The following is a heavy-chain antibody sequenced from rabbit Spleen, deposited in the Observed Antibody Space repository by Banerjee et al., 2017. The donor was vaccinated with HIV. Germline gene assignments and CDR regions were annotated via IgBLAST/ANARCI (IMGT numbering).Heavy chain of an antibody. CDR2: IASGSSGDI. CDR1: GFSFSSRYY. Sequence: QSLEESGGDLVKPGASLTLTCTASGFSFSSRYYMCWVRQAPGKGLEWIACIASGSSGDIYYASWAKGRFTISKTSSTTVTLQMTSLTAADTATYFCARETWGSTGNYGLWGQGTLVTVS. CDR3: ARETWGSTGNYGL. V-gene: IGHV1S40*01. J-gene: IGHJ4*01. D-gene: IGHD7-1*01.